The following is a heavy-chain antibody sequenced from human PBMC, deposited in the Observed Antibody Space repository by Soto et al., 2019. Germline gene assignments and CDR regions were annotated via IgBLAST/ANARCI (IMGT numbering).Heavy chain of an antibody. Sequence: SETLSLTCTVSGGSISSSSYYWGWIRQPPGKGLEWIGSIYYSGSTYYNPSLKIRLTISVDTSKNQFSLKMSSVTAADTAVYYCAWFGELNAFDIWGQGTMVTVSS. V-gene: IGHV4-39*01. CDR1: GGSISSSSYY. D-gene: IGHD3-10*01. CDR2: IYYSGST. CDR3: AWFGELNAFDI. J-gene: IGHJ3*02.